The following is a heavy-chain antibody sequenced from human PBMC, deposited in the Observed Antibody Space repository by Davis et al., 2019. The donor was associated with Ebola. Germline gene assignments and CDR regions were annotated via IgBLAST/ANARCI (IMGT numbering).Heavy chain of an antibody. CDR1: GFSVSTNY. CDR3: TRDTRSSGWYGDFDS. J-gene: IGHJ4*02. V-gene: IGHV3-21*04. CDR2: ITSSSSHI. Sequence: PGGSLRLSCAASGFSVSTNYMSWVRQAPGKGLEWVSSITSSSSHIYYADSVKGRFTISRENSKATLDLQMNSLRDEDTAVYYCTRDTRSSGWYGDFDSWGQGTLVTVSS. D-gene: IGHD6-19*01.